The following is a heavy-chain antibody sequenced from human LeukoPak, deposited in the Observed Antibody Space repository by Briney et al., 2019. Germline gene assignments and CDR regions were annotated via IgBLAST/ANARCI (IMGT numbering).Heavy chain of an antibody. CDR2: ITDNGVGT. V-gene: IGHV3-23*01. CDR1: GFTFSSYL. CDR3: ARRLCSGGVCSSFDY. Sequence: QPGGSLRLSCAASGFTFSSYLMSWVRQAPGRGLEWVSTITDNGVGTYYAYSVKGRFTISRDNPKNTLFLQMDGLRAEDTALYYCARRLCSGGVCSSFDYWGQGTLVTVSS. D-gene: IGHD2-15*01. J-gene: IGHJ4*02.